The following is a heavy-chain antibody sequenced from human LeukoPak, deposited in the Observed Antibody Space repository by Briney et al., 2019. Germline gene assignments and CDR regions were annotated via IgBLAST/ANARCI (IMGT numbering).Heavy chain of an antibody. J-gene: IGHJ6*02. CDR3: ARGRVYYDSSGYYYYYYGMDV. CDR1: GGSFSGYY. Sequence: SETLSLTCAVYGGSFSGYYWSWIRQPPGKGLEWIGEINHSGSTNYNPSLKSRVTKSVDTSKNQFSLKLSSVTAADTAVYYCARGRVYYDSSGYYYYYYGMDVWGQGTTVTVSS. D-gene: IGHD3-22*01. CDR2: INHSGST. V-gene: IGHV4-34*01.